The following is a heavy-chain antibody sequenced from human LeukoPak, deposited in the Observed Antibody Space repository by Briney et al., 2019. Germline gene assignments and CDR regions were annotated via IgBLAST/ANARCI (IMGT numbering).Heavy chain of an antibody. CDR3: AKSRLFITLVNMDF. V-gene: IGHV3-23*01. CDR2: ISGSGGNT. D-gene: IGHD3-10*01. Sequence: PGGSLRLSCEVSGFTFGSYAMTWVRRAPGKGLEWVSAISGSGGNTHYADSVKGRFTISRDNSKNTLYLQMNSLRVEDTGVYYCAKSRLFITLVNMDFWGKGTTVTVSS. J-gene: IGHJ6*03. CDR1: GFTFGSYA.